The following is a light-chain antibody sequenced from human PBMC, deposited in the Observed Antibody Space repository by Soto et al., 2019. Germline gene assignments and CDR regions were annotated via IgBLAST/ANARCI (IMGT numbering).Light chain of an antibody. CDR2: DTS. CDR1: TGAVTSGHF. Sequence: QTVVTQEPSLTASPGGTVTLTCGSSTGAVTSGHFPYWFQQKPGQAPRTLIYDTSKKQPWTPARFSGSLLGGQAALTLSGAQPEDEAEYYCLLSYSGAGVFGTGTKLTVL. J-gene: IGLJ1*01. V-gene: IGLV7-46*01. CDR3: LLSYSGAGV.